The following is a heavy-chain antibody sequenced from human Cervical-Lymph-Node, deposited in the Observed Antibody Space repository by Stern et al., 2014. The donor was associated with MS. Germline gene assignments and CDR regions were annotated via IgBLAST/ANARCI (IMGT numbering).Heavy chain of an antibody. D-gene: IGHD1-7*01. Sequence: VQLVESGGGVVQPGTSLRLSCAASRFTFDNYGMHWVRQAPGKGLEWVALISYEGSNKHYADSVKGRFTISRDNSNNTLFLQMNSLRAEDTAVYYCAKHRGEDWNYAFWFDPWGQGTLVTVSS. CDR1: RFTFDNYG. J-gene: IGHJ5*02. V-gene: IGHV3-30*18. CDR2: ISYEGSNK. CDR3: AKHRGEDWNYAFWFDP.